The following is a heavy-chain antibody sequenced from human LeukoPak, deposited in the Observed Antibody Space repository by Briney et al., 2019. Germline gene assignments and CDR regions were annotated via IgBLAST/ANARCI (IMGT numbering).Heavy chain of an antibody. V-gene: IGHV3-53*01. CDR3: AREATNAYSGSYWAFDI. J-gene: IGHJ4*02. CDR2: IYSGGST. CDR1: GFTVSSNY. D-gene: IGHD1-26*01. Sequence: GGSLRLSCAASGFTVSSNYMSWVRQAPGKGLEWVSVIYSGGSTYYADSVKGRFTISRDNSKNTLYLQMNSLRAEDTAVYYCAREATNAYSGSYWAFDIWGQGTLVTVSS.